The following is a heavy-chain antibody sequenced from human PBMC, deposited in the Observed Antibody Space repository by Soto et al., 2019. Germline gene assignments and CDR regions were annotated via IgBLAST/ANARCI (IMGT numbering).Heavy chain of an antibody. CDR2: VDPNDSFA. D-gene: IGHD3-10*01. V-gene: IGHV5-10-1*01. CDR3: ARHQSGSGNSNFDF. J-gene: IGHJ4*02. CDR1: EYSFRIYW. Sequence: GESLKISCQAFEYSFRIYWISWVRQKPGGGLEWMGRVDPNDSFATYSPSFEGHVSISVDKSTNIVNLQWRSLRASDTATYYCARHQSGSGNSNFDFWGQGTPVTVSS.